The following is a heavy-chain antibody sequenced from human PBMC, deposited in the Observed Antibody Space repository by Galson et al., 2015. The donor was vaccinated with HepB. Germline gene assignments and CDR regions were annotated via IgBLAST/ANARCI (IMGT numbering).Heavy chain of an antibody. CDR1: GDSVSRNSAA. CDR3: ARHQDDYGDHNWYFDL. Sequence: CAISGDSVSRNSAAWNWIRQSPSRGLEWLGRTYYRSKWYNDYAVSVKSRITINPDTSKNQFSLKLSSVTAADTAVYYCARHQDDYGDHNWYFDLWGRGTLVTVSS. D-gene: IGHD4-17*01. CDR2: TYYRSKWYN. J-gene: IGHJ2*01. V-gene: IGHV6-1*01.